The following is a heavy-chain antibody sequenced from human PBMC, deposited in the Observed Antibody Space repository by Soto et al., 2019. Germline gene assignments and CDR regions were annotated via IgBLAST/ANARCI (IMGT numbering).Heavy chain of an antibody. CDR1: GFAFDAYW. J-gene: IGHJ4*02. CDR2: IDYDGTTT. CDR3: TRGPRPSSAGPGAY. Sequence: GESLKISCVASGFAFDAYWMHWVRQVPGEGPVWVSRIDYDGTTTTYADSVKGRFTISRDNAKNTLYLQMNSLRAEDTGVYYCTRGPRPSSAGPGAYWGQGTLVTVSS. V-gene: IGHV3-74*01. D-gene: IGHD3-10*01.